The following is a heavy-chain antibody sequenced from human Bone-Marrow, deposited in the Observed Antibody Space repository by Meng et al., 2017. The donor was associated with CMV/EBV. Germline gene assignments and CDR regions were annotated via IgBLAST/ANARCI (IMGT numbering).Heavy chain of an antibody. CDR2: IYYSGST. D-gene: IGHD3-10*01. V-gene: IGHV4-31*03. CDR1: GGYISSGGYY. J-gene: IGHJ4*02. Sequence: CTVSGGYISSGGYYWSWIRQHPGKGLEWIGYIYYSGSTYYNPSLKSRVTISVDTSKNQFSLKLSSVTAADTAVYYCARGSPMVYYFDYWGQGTLVTVSS. CDR3: ARGSPMVYYFDY.